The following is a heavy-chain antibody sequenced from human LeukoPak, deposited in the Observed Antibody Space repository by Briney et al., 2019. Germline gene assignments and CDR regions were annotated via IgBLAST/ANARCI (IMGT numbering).Heavy chain of an antibody. J-gene: IGHJ4*02. CDR1: GYTFTGYY. Sequence: ASVKVSCKASGYTFTGYYMHWVRQAPGQGLEWMGWINPNSGDTNYAQKFQGRVTLTGDTSISTAYMELSILRSDDTAVYYCARDRAAGDPIDYWGQGTLVTVSS. CDR2: INPNSGDT. CDR3: ARDRAAGDPIDY. V-gene: IGHV1-2*02. D-gene: IGHD6-13*01.